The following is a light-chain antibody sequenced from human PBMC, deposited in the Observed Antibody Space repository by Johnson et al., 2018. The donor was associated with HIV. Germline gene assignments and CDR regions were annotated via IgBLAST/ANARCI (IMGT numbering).Light chain of an antibody. CDR1: SSNIENNF. V-gene: IGLV1-51*01. J-gene: IGLJ1*01. CDR3: GTGHSRLSAGGV. Sequence: QSVLTQPPSVSAAPGQKVTISCSGSSSNIENNFVSWYQQFPGTAPKLLIYDNNKRPSEIPDRFSGSKSGTSATLVITGLRTGDEADYYCGTGHSRLSAGGVFGTGLNVTVL. CDR2: DNN.